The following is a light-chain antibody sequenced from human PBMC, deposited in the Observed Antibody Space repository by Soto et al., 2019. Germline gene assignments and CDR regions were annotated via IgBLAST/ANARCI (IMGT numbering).Light chain of an antibody. CDR2: DAS. J-gene: IGKJ4*01. V-gene: IGKV3-11*01. Sequence: EIVLTQSPATLSLSPGERATLSCRASQSVSSYLAWYQQKPGQAPRLLIYDASNRAAGIPARFSGSGSATDFTLTISSLEPEDFAVYDCQQRSNWPPLTFGGGTKVEIK. CDR1: QSVSSY. CDR3: QQRSNWPPLT.